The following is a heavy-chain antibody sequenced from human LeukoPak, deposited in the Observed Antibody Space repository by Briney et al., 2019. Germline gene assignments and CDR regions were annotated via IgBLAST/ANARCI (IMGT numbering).Heavy chain of an antibody. Sequence: SETLSLTCAVYGGSFSGYYWSWIRQPPGKGLEWIGEINHSASTNYNPSLKSRVTISVDTSKNQFSLKLSSVTAADTAVYYCASSAAGYLYYFDYWGQGTLVTVSS. J-gene: IGHJ4*02. D-gene: IGHD6-13*01. CDR2: INHSAST. V-gene: IGHV4-34*01. CDR3: ASSAAGYLYYFDY. CDR1: GGSFSGYY.